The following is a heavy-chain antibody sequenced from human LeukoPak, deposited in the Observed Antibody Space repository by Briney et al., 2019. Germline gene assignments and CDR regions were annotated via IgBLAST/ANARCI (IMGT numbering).Heavy chain of an antibody. V-gene: IGHV4-59*08. D-gene: IGHD3-9*01. CDR2: IYYSGST. Sequence: PSETLSLTCTVSGGSIRSYYWIWIPQPPGKGLEWVVYIYYSGSTNYNPSLKSRVTISVDTSKNQFSLKLSSVTAADTAVYYCARGLRYFDLLSHNWFDLWGQGTLVTVSS. CDR1: GGSIRSYY. J-gene: IGHJ5*02. CDR3: ARGLRYFDLLSHNWFDL.